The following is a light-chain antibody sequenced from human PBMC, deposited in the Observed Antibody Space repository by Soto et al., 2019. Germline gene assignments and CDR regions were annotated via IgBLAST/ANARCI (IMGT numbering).Light chain of an antibody. V-gene: IGLV2-14*01. CDR3: SSYTTSSTLV. CDR1: SSDVGGYNY. J-gene: IGLJ3*02. Sequence: QSAPTQPASVSGSPGQSITISCTGTSSDVGGYNYVSWYQQHPGKAPKLMIYEVSNRPSGVSNRFSGSKSGNTASLTISGLQADDEGDYYCSSYTTSSTLVFGGGTKLTVL. CDR2: EVS.